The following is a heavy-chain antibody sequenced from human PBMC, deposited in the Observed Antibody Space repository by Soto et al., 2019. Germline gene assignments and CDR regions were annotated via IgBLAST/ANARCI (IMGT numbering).Heavy chain of an antibody. CDR2: ISYNGSNK. Sequence: GGSLILSCAASGFTFSSYSMNWVRQAPGKGLEWVAFISYNGSNKYYADSVKGRFTISRDNSKNTLYLQMNSLRAEDTAVYYCARDKRDLRFLEWSYYFDFWGQGTLVTVSS. J-gene: IGHJ4*02. V-gene: IGHV3-30*03. CDR3: ARDKRDLRFLEWSYYFDF. D-gene: IGHD3-3*01. CDR1: GFTFSSYS.